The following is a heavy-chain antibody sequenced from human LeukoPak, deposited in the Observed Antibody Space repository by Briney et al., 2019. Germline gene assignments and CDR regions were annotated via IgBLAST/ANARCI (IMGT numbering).Heavy chain of an antibody. CDR1: GYTLTELS. V-gene: IGHV1-24*01. D-gene: IGHD6-13*01. J-gene: IGHJ1*01. CDR3: ARGDSSSWPEYFQH. Sequence: ASVKVSCKVSGYTLTELSMHWVRQAPGKGLEWMGGFSPEDGETIYAEKFQGRVTMTEDTSTDTAYMELSSLRSEDTAVYYCARGDSSSWPEYFQHWGQGTLVTVSS. CDR2: FSPEDGET.